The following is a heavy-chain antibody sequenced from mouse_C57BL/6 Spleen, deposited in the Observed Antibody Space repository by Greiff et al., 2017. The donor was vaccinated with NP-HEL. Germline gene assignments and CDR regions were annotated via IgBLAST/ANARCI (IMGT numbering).Heavy chain of an antibody. CDR2: IDPETGGT. J-gene: IGHJ3*01. V-gene: IGHV1-15*01. CDR1: GYTFTDYE. CDR3: TAQAAPWFAY. Sequence: QVQLQQSGAELVRPGVSVTLSCKASGYTFTDYEMHWVKQTPVHGLEWIGAIDPETGGTAYNQKFKGKAILTADKSSSTAYMELRSLTSEDSAVYYCTAQAAPWFAYWGQGTLVTVSA. D-gene: IGHD3-2*02.